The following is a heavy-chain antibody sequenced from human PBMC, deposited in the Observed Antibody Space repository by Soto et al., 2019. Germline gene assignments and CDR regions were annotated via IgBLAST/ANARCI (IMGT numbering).Heavy chain of an antibody. J-gene: IGHJ4*02. CDR1: GGTFSSYA. D-gene: IGHD5-12*01. CDR3: VRVVAIPGYPDN. Sequence: QVQLVQSGAEVRQPASSVKVSCKTSGGTFSSYAISWVRQAPGQGLEWMVGIVPIIDTSTYAQKFQGRVTITADESTSTAYMDLSSLRSDDTAIYYCVRVVAIPGYPDNWGQGTLVTVSS. CDR2: IVPIIDTS. V-gene: IGHV1-69*12.